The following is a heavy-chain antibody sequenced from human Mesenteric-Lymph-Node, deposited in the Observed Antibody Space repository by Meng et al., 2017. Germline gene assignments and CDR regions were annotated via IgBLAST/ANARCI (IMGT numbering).Heavy chain of an antibody. Sequence: GSLRLSCSVYGVSISSTTYYWVWIRQPPGKGLEWIGRIYYSGTTYYNPSLQSRVTISVDTSKNQFSLKLSSVTAADTAVYYCAREHYGSGSYYNPLDYWGQGTLVTVSS. J-gene: IGHJ4*02. CDR2: IYYSGTT. V-gene: IGHV4-39*07. CDR3: AREHYGSGSYYNPLDY. D-gene: IGHD3-10*01. CDR1: GVSISSTTYY.